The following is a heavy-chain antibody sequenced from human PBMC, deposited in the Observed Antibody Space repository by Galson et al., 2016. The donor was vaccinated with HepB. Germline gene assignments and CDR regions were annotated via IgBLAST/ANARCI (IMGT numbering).Heavy chain of an antibody. CDR1: GFTFDDYG. V-gene: IGHV3-20*04. Sequence: SLRLSCAASGFTFDDYGMNWARQVPGKGLEWVSGINWNGGTTNYVDSVKGRFTISRDNAKNSLYRQMNSLRAEDTAVYFCAKDAILGCGRDCYTDFWGQGTLVTVSS. CDR3: AKDAILGCGRDCYTDF. D-gene: IGHD2-21*02. J-gene: IGHJ4*02. CDR2: INWNGGTT.